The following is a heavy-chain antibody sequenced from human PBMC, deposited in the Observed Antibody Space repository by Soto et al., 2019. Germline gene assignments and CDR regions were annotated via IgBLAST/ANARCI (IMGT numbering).Heavy chain of an antibody. CDR2: ISGSGGST. J-gene: IGHJ3*02. V-gene: IGHV3-23*01. Sequence: GGSLRLSCAASGFTFSSYAMSWVRQAPGKGLEWVSAISGSGGSTYYADSVKGRFTISRDNSKNTLYLQMNSLRAEDTAVYYCAKDLGGGHIVATILGAFDIWGQGTMVTVSS. D-gene: IGHD5-12*01. CDR3: AKDLGGGHIVATILGAFDI. CDR1: GFTFSSYA.